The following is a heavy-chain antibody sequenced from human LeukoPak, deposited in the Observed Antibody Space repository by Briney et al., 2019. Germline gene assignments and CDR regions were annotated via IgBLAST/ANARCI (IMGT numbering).Heavy chain of an antibody. J-gene: IGHJ5*02. V-gene: IGHV1-46*01. CDR1: GYTFTSYY. CDR2: INPSRGST. Sequence: ASVKVTCKASGYTFTSYYMHWVRQAPGQGLEWMGIINPSRGSTSQAQTFQGRVTMTRDMSTSTVSMELSSLRSEDTAVYYCARDGGDGYKANWFDTWGQGTLVTVSS. CDR3: ARDGGDGYKANWFDT. D-gene: IGHD5-24*01.